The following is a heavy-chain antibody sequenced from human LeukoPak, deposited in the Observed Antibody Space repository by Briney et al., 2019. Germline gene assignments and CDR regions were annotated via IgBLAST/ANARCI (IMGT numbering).Heavy chain of an antibody. CDR1: GGTFSSYA. CDR2: INPNSGGT. V-gene: IGHV1-2*02. Sequence: ASVKVSCKASGGTFSSYAISWVRQAPGQGLEWMGWINPNSGGTNYAQKFQGRVTMTRDTSISTAYMELSRLRSDDTAVYYCARVKRTSPPYSSPLDYWGQGTLVTVSS. D-gene: IGHD5-18*01. J-gene: IGHJ4*02. CDR3: ARVKRTSPPYSSPLDY.